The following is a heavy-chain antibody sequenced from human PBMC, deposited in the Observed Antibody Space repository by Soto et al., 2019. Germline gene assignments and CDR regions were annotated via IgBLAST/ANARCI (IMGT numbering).Heavy chain of an antibody. D-gene: IGHD5-12*01. J-gene: IGHJ4*02. CDR2: IYSGGST. V-gene: IGHV3-66*01. CDR3: ARDHRKYSGYEGYFDY. Sequence: GSLRLSCAASGFTVSSNYTSWVRQAPGEGLEWVSVIYSGGSTYYADSVKGRFTISRDNSKNTLYLQMNSLRAEDTAVYYCARDHRKYSGYEGYFDYGGQGTLVTVSS. CDR1: GFTVSSNY.